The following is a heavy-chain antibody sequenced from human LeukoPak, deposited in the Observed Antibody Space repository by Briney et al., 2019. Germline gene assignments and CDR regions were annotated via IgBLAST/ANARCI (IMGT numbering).Heavy chain of an antibody. CDR2: ISAYNGNT. Sequence: GASVKVSCKASGYTFTSYYMHWVRQAPGQGLEWMGWISAYNGNTNYAQKFQGRVTMVTDTSSSTAYMELRSLRSDDTAVYYCARDGFFGSGIVGAFDIWGQGTMVTVSS. D-gene: IGHD3-10*01. CDR3: ARDGFFGSGIVGAFDI. V-gene: IGHV1-18*04. CDR1: GYTFTSYY. J-gene: IGHJ3*02.